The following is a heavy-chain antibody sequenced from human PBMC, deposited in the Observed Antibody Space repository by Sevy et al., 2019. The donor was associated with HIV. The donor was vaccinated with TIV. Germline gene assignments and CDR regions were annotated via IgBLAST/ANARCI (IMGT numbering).Heavy chain of an antibody. CDR3: ARDLKGTLGYGMDV. J-gene: IGHJ6*02. D-gene: IGHD3-10*01. CDR2: IYYSGST. V-gene: IGHV4-31*03. CDR1: GGSISSGGYY. Sequence: SETLSLTCTVSGGSISSGGYYWSWIRQHPGKGLEWIGYIYYSGSTYYNPSRKSRVSISVDTSKNQFSLKLSSVTAADTAVYYCARDLKGTLGYGMDVWGQGTTVIVSS.